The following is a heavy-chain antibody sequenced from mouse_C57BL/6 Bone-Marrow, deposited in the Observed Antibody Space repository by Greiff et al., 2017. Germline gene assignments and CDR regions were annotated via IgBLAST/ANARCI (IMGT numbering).Heavy chain of an antibody. D-gene: IGHD4-1*01. Sequence: VQLQQSGAELVRPGTSVKVSCKASGYAFTNYLIEWVKQRPGQGLEWIGVINPGSGGTNYNEKFKGKATLTADKSSSTAYMQLSSLTSEDSAVYFCASLTGRFAYWGQGTLVTVSA. V-gene: IGHV1-54*01. CDR1: GYAFTNYL. CDR3: ASLTGRFAY. CDR2: INPGSGGT. J-gene: IGHJ3*01.